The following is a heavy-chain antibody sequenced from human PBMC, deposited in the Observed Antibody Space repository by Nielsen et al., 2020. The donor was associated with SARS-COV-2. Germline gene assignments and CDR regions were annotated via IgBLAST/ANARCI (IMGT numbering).Heavy chain of an antibody. CDR1: GYTFTTQW. CDR3: ASAPILASGPEN. D-gene: IGHD5-24*01. CDR2: FYPGESET. Sequence: GESLKISCKGSGYTFTTQWIAWVRQMPGKGLEWMGIFYPGESETRHSPSLQGRVTISADKSISTAYLHWSSLEASDTAVYFCASAPILASGPENWGQGTLVTVSS. V-gene: IGHV5-51*01. J-gene: IGHJ4*02.